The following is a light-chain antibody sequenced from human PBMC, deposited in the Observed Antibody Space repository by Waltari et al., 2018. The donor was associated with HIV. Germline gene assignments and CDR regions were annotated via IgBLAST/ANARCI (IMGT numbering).Light chain of an antibody. CDR1: QTLFYSSNNKNY. Sequence: DIVMTQSPDSLAVSLGERATIDCQSNQTLFYSSNNKNYLAWYQQRPGQPPKLLIYWASTRESGVPDRFSGSGSGTDFTLTISSLQAEDVAVYYCQQYFNAPLTFGGGTKVEIK. CDR3: QQYFNAPLT. V-gene: IGKV4-1*01. J-gene: IGKJ4*01. CDR2: WAS.